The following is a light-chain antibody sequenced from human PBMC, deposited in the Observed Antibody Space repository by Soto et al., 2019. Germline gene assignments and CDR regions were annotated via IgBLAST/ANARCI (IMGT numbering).Light chain of an antibody. J-gene: IGKJ1*01. V-gene: IGKV3-20*01. Sequence: EVVLTQSPGTLSLSPGERATLSCRASQGVSDYLAWYQQKPGQAPRLLIYGASSRATGIPDRFSGSGSGTDFTLTISRLEPEDSSLYYCQQYGSSPATFGQGTKVEIK. CDR3: QQYGSSPAT. CDR2: GAS. CDR1: QGVSDY.